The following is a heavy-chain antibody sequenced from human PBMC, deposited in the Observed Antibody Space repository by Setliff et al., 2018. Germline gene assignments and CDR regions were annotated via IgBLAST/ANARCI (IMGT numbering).Heavy chain of an antibody. CDR2: INHRGST. J-gene: IGHJ4*02. CDR1: GGTFSDYH. CDR3: ARGRNIAARLLDS. Sequence: SETLSLTCAAYGGTFSDYHWTWIRQSPEKGLEWIGEINHRGSTNYNPSLKSRVTISIDTSRDQFSLKLISMIAADTAVYYCARGRNIAARLLDSWRQGTLVTVSS. V-gene: IGHV4-34*01. D-gene: IGHD6-6*01.